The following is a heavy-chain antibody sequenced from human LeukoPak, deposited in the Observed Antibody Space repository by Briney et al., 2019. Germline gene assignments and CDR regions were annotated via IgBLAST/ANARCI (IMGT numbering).Heavy chain of an antibody. CDR3: AKAVGNPPYYFDY. CDR2: ISGSGGST. Sequence: PGGSLRLSCAASGFTVSSNFMNWVRQAPGKGLEWVSAISGSGGSTYYADSVKGRFTISRDNSKNTLYLQMNSLRAEDTAVYYCAKAVGNPPYYFDYWGQGTLVTVSS. V-gene: IGHV3-23*01. J-gene: IGHJ4*02. CDR1: GFTVSSNF.